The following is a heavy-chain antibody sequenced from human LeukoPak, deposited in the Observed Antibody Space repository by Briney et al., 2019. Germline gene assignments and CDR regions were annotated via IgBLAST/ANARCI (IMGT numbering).Heavy chain of an antibody. CDR2: VSGGGGTT. V-gene: IGHV3-23*01. D-gene: IGHD2-2*01. CDR1: GFTFSSYA. Sequence: GGSLRLSCAASGFTFSSYAMSWVRQAPGKGLEWVSTVSGGGGTTYYADSVKGRFTISRDNSKNTLFLQMNSLRTEDTAIYYCAKDMGYCSSATCYGLDYWGQGTLVTVSS. CDR3: AKDMGYCSSATCYGLDY. J-gene: IGHJ4*02.